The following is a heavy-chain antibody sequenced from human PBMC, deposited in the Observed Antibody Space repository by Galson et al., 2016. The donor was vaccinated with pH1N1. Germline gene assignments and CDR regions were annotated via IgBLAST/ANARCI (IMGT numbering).Heavy chain of an antibody. CDR1: GGSISSGNW. D-gene: IGHD3-22*01. CDR3: ARENLASSGYSYSFYYGVDV. V-gene: IGHV4-4*02. Sequence: GTLSLTCAVSGGSISSGNWWSWVRQPPGKGLEWIGEIYHSGSTYYNPSLKSRLTMSVDKSKNQFSLKLTSVTAADTAVYYCARENLASSGYSYSFYYGVDVWGQGTTVTVSS. J-gene: IGHJ6*02. CDR2: IYHSGST.